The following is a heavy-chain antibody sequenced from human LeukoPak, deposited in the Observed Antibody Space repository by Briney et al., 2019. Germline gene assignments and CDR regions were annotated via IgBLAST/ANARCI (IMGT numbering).Heavy chain of an antibody. CDR3: ARAVYDILTGYLPFDY. D-gene: IGHD3-9*01. CDR2: IYSGGST. Sequence: GGSLRLSCAASGFTVSSNYMSWVRQAPGKGLEWVSVIYSGGSTYYADSVKGRFTISRDNSKNTLYLQMNSLRAEDTAVYYCARAVYDILTGYLPFDYWGQGTLVTVSS. V-gene: IGHV3-66*01. CDR1: GFTVSSNY. J-gene: IGHJ4*02.